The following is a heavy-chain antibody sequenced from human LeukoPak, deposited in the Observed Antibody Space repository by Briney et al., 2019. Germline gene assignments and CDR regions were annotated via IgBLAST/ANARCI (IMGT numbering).Heavy chain of an antibody. CDR2: IPYDGSNT. D-gene: IGHD3-10*01. Sequence: GGSLRLSCAASGFTFTNYGMHWVRQAPGKGLEWVAFIPYDGSNTYYADSVKGRFTISRDNAKNSLYLQMNSLRAEDTAVYYCARYGFGELVDYWGQGTLVTVSS. CDR3: ARYGFGELVDY. J-gene: IGHJ4*02. CDR1: GFTFTNYG. V-gene: IGHV3-30*12.